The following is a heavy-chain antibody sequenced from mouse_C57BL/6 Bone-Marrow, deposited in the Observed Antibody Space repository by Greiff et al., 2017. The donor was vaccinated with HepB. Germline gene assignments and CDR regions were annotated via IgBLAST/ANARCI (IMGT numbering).Heavy chain of an antibody. CDR3: TTDYYGSSPFAY. D-gene: IGHD1-1*01. J-gene: IGHJ3*01. Sequence: EVQLQQSGAELVRPGASVKLSCTASGFNIKDDYMHWVKQRPEQGLEWIGWIDPENGDTEYASKFQGQATITADKSSNTAYLQISSLTSEDTAVYYCTTDYYGSSPFAYWGQGTLVTVSA. CDR1: GFNIKDDY. CDR2: IDPENGDT. V-gene: IGHV14-4*01.